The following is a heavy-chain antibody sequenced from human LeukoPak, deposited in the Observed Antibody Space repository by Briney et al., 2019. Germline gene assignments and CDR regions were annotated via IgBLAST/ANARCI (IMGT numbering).Heavy chain of an antibody. V-gene: IGHV5-51*01. D-gene: IGHD5/OR15-5a*01. CDR1: GYSFTNYW. Sequence: GESLRISCKASGYSFTNYWIAWVRQKPGKGLEWMGIMYPGESEINYSPPFEGQVTISADTSISTAYLEWYSLKASDSAIYYCAKTIASLGSGARYFDPWGQGTMITVSS. J-gene: IGHJ5*02. CDR3: AKTIASLGSGARYFDP. CDR2: MYPGESEI.